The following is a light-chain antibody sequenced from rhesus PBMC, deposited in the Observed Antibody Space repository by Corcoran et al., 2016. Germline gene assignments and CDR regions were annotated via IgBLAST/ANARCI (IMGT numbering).Light chain of an antibody. V-gene: IGKV2-78*01. J-gene: IGKJ3*01. Sequence: DIVMTQTPLSLLVTPGEPAYISCRSSQSLLDSEGYTHLDWYLQKPGQSPQLLRFLGSNRALGVPDWVSGSGSGTDFTLKLSRVEAEDVGVYYCIQTLQTFPFGPGTKLDIK. CDR3: IQTLQTFP. CDR2: LGS. CDR1: QSLLDSEGYTH.